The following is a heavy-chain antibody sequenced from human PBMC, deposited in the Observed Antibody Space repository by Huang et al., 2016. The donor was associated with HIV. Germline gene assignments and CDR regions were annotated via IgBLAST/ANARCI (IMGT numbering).Heavy chain of an antibody. D-gene: IGHD3-10*01. J-gene: IGHJ6*03. V-gene: IGHV4-39*01. CDR2: IYYKGST. Sequence: QLLLQESGPGLVKPSEALALTCAVSGGSIRSSDYHWGWIRQPPGKGLEWSGSIYYKGSTHYSPSLKSRVTIAVDTSKNLFFLNLTSMTAADTAVYYCARHREGPVAYYSGWGSHLNYMDVWGRGRTVVVSS. CDR3: ARHREGPVAYYSGWGSHLNYMDV. CDR1: GGSIRSSDYH.